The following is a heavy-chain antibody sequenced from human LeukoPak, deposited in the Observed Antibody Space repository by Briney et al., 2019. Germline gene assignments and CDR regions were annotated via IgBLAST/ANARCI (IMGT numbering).Heavy chain of an antibody. CDR3: ARDVESREGSCDY. V-gene: IGHV3-21*01. CDR1: GFTFSSYS. J-gene: IGHJ4*02. CDR2: ISSSSSYI. Sequence: GGSLRLSCAASGFTFSSYSMNWVRQAPGKGLEWASSISSSSSYIYYADSVKGRFTISRDNAKNSLYLQMNSLRAEDTAVYYCARDVESREGSCDYWGQGTLVTVSS. D-gene: IGHD5-24*01.